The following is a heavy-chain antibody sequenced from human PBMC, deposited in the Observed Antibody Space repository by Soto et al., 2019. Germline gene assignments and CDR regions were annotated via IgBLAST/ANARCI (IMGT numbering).Heavy chain of an antibody. V-gene: IGHV3-7*03. CDR1: GFTFSDDW. CDR3: ARVGGCSYTRCTFEY. CDR2: INQDGIGD. J-gene: IGHJ4*02. Sequence: EVQLVESGGGLVQPGGSLRLSCAASGFTFSDDWMSWVRQAPGQWLEWVANINQDGIGDYYADSVTGRFTISRDNAKNSLYLQMTSLRAEDAAVYYCARVGGCSYTRCTFEYWGQGEVVSVSA. D-gene: IGHD2-15*01.